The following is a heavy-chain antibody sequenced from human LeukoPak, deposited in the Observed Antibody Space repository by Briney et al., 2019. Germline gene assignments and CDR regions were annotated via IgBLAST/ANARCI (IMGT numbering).Heavy chain of an antibody. CDR3: ARAPPPYCGGDPCSSFLYFPH. Sequence: ASVKVSCKASGYTFTSYDINWVRQAPGQGLEGMGWMNPNSGNTGYAQNFQGRGTMTRDTSTSTAYMELTTLRSDDTAVYYCARAPPPYCGGDPCSSFLYFPHWGQGTLVTVSS. CDR1: GYTFTSYD. D-gene: IGHD2-21*01. CDR2: MNPNSGNT. J-gene: IGHJ1*01. V-gene: IGHV1-8*01.